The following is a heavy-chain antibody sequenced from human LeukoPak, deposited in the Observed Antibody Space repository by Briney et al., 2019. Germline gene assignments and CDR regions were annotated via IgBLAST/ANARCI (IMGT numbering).Heavy chain of an antibody. J-gene: IGHJ5*02. Sequence: GESPKISCKGSGYSFTSYWIGWVRQMPGKGLEWMGIIYPGDSDTRYSPSFQGQVTISADKSFSTAYLQWSSLRASDTAMYYCARQIVAGDNWFDPWGQGTLVTVSS. D-gene: IGHD2-15*01. V-gene: IGHV5-51*01. CDR1: GYSFTSYW. CDR3: ARQIVAGDNWFDP. CDR2: IYPGDSDT.